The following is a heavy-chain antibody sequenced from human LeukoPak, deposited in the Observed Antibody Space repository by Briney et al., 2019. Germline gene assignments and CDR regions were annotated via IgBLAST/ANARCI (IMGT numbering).Heavy chain of an antibody. CDR1: GFTFSSYS. V-gene: IGHV3-48*04. J-gene: IGHJ6*03. D-gene: IGHD2-2*01. CDR2: ISSSSSPI. Sequence: GGSLRLSCAASGFTFSSYSMNWVRQAPGKGLEWVSYISSSSSPIYYADSVKGRFTISRDNAKNSLYLQMNSLRAEDTAVYYCAKASVPAATPYYMDVWGKGTTVTVSS. CDR3: AKASVPAATPYYMDV.